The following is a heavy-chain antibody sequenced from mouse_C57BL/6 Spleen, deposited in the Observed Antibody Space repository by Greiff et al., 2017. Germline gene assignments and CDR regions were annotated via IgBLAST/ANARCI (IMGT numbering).Heavy chain of an antibody. V-gene: IGHV1-62-2*01. D-gene: IGHD2-4*01. Sequence: LVESGAELVKPGASVKLSCKASGYTFTEYTIHWVKQRSGQGLEWLGWFYTGSGSIKYNEKFKDKATLNADNSSSTVYMELSRLTSEDSAVYFCARHEDRGYYDPVYFDDWGQGTTLTVSS. CDR1: GYTFTEYT. J-gene: IGHJ2*01. CDR3: ARHEDRGYYDPVYFDD. CDR2: FYTGSGSI.